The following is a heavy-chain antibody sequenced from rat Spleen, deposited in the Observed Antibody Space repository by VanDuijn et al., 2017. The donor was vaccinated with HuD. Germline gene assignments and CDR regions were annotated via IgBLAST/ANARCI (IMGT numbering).Heavy chain of an antibody. D-gene: IGHD1-7*01. CDR3: TTEYYGYWFTY. J-gene: IGHJ3*01. CDR2: ISYDGGIT. CDR1: GFTFSNYD. V-gene: IGHV5-20*01. Sequence: EVQLVESDGGLVQPGRSLKLSCAASGFTFSNYDMTWVRQAPKKGLEWVAYISYDGGITYYRDSVKGRFTISRDNAKSTLYLQMDSLRSEDTATYYCTTEYYGYWFTYWGQGTLVTVSS.